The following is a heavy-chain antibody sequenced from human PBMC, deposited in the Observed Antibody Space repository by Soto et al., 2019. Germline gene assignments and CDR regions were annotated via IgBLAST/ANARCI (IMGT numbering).Heavy chain of an antibody. Sequence: SVKVSCKASGGTFSSYAISWVRQAPGQGLEWMGGIIPIFGTANYAQKFQGRVTITADESTSTAYMELSSLRSEDTAVYYCASRDYTHGPAAFDIWGQGTMVTVSS. CDR3: ASRDYTHGPAAFDI. D-gene: IGHD4-17*01. J-gene: IGHJ3*02. V-gene: IGHV1-69*13. CDR2: IIPIFGTA. CDR1: GGTFSSYA.